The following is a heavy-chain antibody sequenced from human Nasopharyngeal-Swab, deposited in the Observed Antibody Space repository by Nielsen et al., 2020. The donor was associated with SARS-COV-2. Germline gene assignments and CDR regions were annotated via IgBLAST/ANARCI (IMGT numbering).Heavy chain of an antibody. Sequence: GESLKISCAASGFTFSDYYMSWIRQAPGKGLEWVSYISSSGSTIYYADSVKGRFTISRDNAKNSLYLQMNSLRAEDTAVYYCARDSPENKAQQLVNFDYWGQGTLVTVSS. CDR1: GFTFSDYY. V-gene: IGHV3-11*01. J-gene: IGHJ4*02. D-gene: IGHD6-13*01. CDR3: ARDSPENKAQQLVNFDY. CDR2: ISSSGSTI.